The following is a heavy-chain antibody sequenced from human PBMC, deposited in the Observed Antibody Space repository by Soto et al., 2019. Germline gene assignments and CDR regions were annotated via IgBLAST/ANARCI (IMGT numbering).Heavy chain of an antibody. CDR2: IYYSGST. Sequence: PSVTLSQTCPVSGGSSSRSRSYWGWIRQPPGKGLEWIGSIYYSGSTYYNPSLKSRVTISVDTSKNQFSLKLSSVTAADTAVYYCARLRSGSYYTPEYFQHWGQGTLVTVSS. J-gene: IGHJ1*01. D-gene: IGHD1-26*01. CDR3: ARLRSGSYYTPEYFQH. CDR1: GGSSSRSRSY. V-gene: IGHV4-39*01.